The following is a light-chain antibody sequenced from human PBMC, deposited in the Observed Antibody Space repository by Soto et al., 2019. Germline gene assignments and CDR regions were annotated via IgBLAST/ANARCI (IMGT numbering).Light chain of an antibody. V-gene: IGKV1-39*01. J-gene: IGKJ1*01. CDR1: QSISSY. CDR2: AAS. CDR3: QQSYSTLPWT. Sequence: DIQMTQSPSSLSASVGDRVTITCRASQSISSYLHWYQQKPGKAPKLLIYAASSLQSGVPSRFSGGGSGTDFTVTISSLQPEDFASYDCQQSYSTLPWTFGQGTKVDIK.